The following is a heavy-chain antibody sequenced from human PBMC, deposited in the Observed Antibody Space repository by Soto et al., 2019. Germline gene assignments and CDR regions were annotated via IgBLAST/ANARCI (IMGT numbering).Heavy chain of an antibody. J-gene: IGHJ5*02. V-gene: IGHV1-8*01. CDR2: MNPNSGNT. D-gene: IGHD6-13*01. Sequence: ASVKVSCKASGYTFTSYDINWVRQATGQGLEWMGWMNPNSGNTGYAQKFQGRVTMTRDTSTSTVYMELSSLRSEDTAVYYCARDFVGDTSSWSNWFDPWGQGTLVTVSS. CDR3: ARDFVGDTSSWSNWFDP. CDR1: GYTFTSYD.